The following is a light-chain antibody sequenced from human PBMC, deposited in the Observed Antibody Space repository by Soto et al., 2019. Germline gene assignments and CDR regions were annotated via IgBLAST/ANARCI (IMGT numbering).Light chain of an antibody. CDR3: VLYMGSGIWV. V-gene: IGLV8-61*01. J-gene: IGLJ3*02. Sequence: QTVVTQEPSFSVSPGGTVTLTCGLSSGSVSTSYYPSWYQQTPGQAPRTLIYSTNTRSSGVPDRFSVSILGNKAALTIKGAQEDDESDYYCVLYMGSGIWVFGGGTKLTVL. CDR1: SGSVSTSYY. CDR2: STN.